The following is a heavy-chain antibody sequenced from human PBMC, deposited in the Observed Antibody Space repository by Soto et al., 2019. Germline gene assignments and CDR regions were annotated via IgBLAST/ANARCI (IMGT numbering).Heavy chain of an antibody. CDR1: GSSVSSNS. Sequence: PGGSLRLSCAASGSSVSSNSMSWVRQAPGKGLEWVSVIHSDVTTYYADSVKGRFIISRDNSKDTLYLQMNRLRAEDTAVYYCARELSGSRYNWFDPWGQGTLLTVSS. V-gene: IGHV3-53*01. D-gene: IGHD5-12*01. CDR2: IHSDVTT. J-gene: IGHJ5*02. CDR3: ARELSGSRYNWFDP.